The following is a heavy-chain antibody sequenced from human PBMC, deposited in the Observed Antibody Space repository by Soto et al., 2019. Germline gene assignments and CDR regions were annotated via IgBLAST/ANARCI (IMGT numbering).Heavy chain of an antibody. Sequence: SETLSLTCDVHGGSLSGYYWTWIRQPPGKGLEWIGEIYYSGSTNYNPSLKSRVTISVDTSKNQFSLKLSSVTAADTAVYYCAKEENVAGTDFDYWGQGTLVTVSS. V-gene: IGHV4-59*01. CDR1: GGSLSGYY. CDR3: AKEENVAGTDFDY. D-gene: IGHD6-19*01. CDR2: IYYSGST. J-gene: IGHJ4*02.